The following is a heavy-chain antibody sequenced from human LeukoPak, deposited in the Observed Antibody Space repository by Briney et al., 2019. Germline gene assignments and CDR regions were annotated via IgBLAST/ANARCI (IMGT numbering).Heavy chain of an antibody. V-gene: IGHV3-23*01. Sequence: GGSLRLSCAASGFTFSSYAMSWVRQAPGKGLEWVSAISGSGGSTYYADSVKGRFTISRDNSKNTLYLQMNSLRAEDTAVYYCAKSPAYYYDSSGYYYGYFQHWGQGTLVPVSS. CDR1: GFTFSSYA. CDR2: ISGSGGST. J-gene: IGHJ1*01. D-gene: IGHD3-22*01. CDR3: AKSPAYYYDSSGYYYGYFQH.